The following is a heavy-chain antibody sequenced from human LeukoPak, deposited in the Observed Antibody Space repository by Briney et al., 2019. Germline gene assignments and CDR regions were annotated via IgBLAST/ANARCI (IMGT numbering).Heavy chain of an antibody. V-gene: IGHV1-24*01. CDR2: FDPEDGET. Sequence: ASVKVSCKDSGYTLTELSMHWVRQAPGTGLEWMGGFDPEDGETIYAQKFQGRVTVTEDTSTDTAYMELSSLRSEDTAVYYCATDINDDFWSGYYRFDYWGQGTLVTVSS. CDR3: ATDINDDFWSGYYRFDY. J-gene: IGHJ4*02. CDR1: GYTLTELS. D-gene: IGHD3-3*01.